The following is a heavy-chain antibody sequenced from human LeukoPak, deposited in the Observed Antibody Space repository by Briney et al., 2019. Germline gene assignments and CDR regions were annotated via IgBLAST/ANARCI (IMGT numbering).Heavy chain of an antibody. CDR3: ARGNSNIVVVPAATTAYYYYYMDV. Sequence: PSETLSLTCTVSGGSISSSSYYWGWIRQPPGKGREWFGSIYYGGRTYYNPSLKSRVTISVDTSKNQFSLKLSSVTAADTAVYYCARGNSNIVVVPAATTAYYYYYMDVWGKGTTVTVSS. D-gene: IGHD2-2*01. CDR2: IYYGGRT. J-gene: IGHJ6*03. CDR1: GGSISSSSYY. V-gene: IGHV4-39*07.